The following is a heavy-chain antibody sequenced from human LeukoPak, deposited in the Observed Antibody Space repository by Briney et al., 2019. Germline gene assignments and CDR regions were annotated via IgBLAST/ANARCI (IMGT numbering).Heavy chain of an antibody. CDR2: ISAYNGNT. CDR1: GGTFSSYG. J-gene: IGHJ5*02. D-gene: IGHD2-2*01. CDR3: ARERGLDIVVVPAALGWFDP. V-gene: IGHV1-18*01. Sequence: GASVKVSCKASGGTFSSYGISWVRQAPGQGLEWMGWISAYNGNTNYAQKLQGRVTMTTDTSTSTAYMELSSLRSEDTAVYYCARERGLDIVVVPAALGWFDPWGQGTLVTVSS.